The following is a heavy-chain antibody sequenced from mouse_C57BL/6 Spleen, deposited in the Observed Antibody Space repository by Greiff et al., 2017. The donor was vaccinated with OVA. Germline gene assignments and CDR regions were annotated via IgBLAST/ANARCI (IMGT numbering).Heavy chain of an antibody. J-gene: IGHJ4*01. CDR1: GFTFSDYG. CDR2: ISSGSSTI. D-gene: IGHD1-1*01. V-gene: IGHV5-17*01. CDR3: ANTGYYAMDY. Sequence: VQLQQSGGGLVKPGGSLKLSCAASGFTFSDYGMHWVRQAPEKGLEWVAYISSGSSTIYYADTVKGRFTISRDNAKNTLFLQMTSLRSEDTAMYYCANTGYYAMDYWGQGTSVTVSS.